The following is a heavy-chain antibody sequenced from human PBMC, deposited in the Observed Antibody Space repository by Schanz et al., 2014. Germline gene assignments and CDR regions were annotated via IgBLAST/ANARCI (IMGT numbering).Heavy chain of an antibody. Sequence: QGHLVQSGAEVKEPGASVQVSCKASGYVFTAYYMHWVRQAPGQGLEWMGVTNPNGGAEFAQKFQGRISMTRDTSTSTAYMELSRLRSDDTAIYYCARDGHSSKWSSYYYYGMDVWGQGTRVTVSS. V-gene: IGHV1-2*02. CDR2: TNPNGGA. CDR1: GYVFTAYY. CDR3: ARDGHSSKWSSYYYYGMDV. D-gene: IGHD6-13*01. J-gene: IGHJ6*02.